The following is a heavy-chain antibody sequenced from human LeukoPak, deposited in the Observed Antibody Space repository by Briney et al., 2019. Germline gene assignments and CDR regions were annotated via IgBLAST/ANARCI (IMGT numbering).Heavy chain of an antibody. CDR2: ISSSSSYI. J-gene: IGHJ6*02. CDR3: ARTTHCSSTSCYQYYYYYGMDV. CDR1: GFTFSSYS. Sequence: SGGSLRLSCAASGFTFSSYSMNWVRQAPGKGLEWVSCISSSSSYIYYGDSVKGRFTISRDNAKNSLDLQMNSLRAEDTAVYYCARTTHCSSTSCYQYYYYYGMDVWGQGTTVTVSS. D-gene: IGHD2-2*01. V-gene: IGHV3-21*01.